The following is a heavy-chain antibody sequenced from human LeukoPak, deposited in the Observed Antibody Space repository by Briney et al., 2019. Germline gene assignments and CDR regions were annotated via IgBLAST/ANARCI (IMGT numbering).Heavy chain of an antibody. CDR3: AKDLNSGFDY. V-gene: IGHV3-7*03. CDR2: INHNGNVN. Sequence: GGSLRLSCAASGFTFSSYWMNWARQAPGKGLEWVASINHNGNVNYYVDSVKGRFTISRDNAKNSLYLQMSNLRAEDTAVYFCAKDLNSGFDYWGQGTLVTVSS. D-gene: IGHD4-23*01. CDR1: GFTFSSYW. J-gene: IGHJ4*02.